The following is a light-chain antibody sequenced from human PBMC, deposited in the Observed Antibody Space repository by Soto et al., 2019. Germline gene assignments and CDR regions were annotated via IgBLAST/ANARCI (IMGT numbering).Light chain of an antibody. CDR3: QQYNNWPPLT. CDR2: GAS. CDR1: QSVSSN. Sequence: DIVMTQSPATLSVSPGERATLSCRASQSVSSNLAWYQQKPGQAPTLLIYGASNRATGIPARFSGSGSGTEFTLPISSLQSEDFAVYYCQQYNNWPPLTFGGGTKVEIK. V-gene: IGKV3-15*01. J-gene: IGKJ4*01.